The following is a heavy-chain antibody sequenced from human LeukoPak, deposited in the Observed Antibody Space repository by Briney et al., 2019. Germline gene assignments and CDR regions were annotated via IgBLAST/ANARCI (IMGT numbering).Heavy chain of an antibody. D-gene: IGHD5-12*01. CDR2: IYYSGST. CDR1: GGSISSHY. CDR3: ARVVATIRDYYYYTDV. V-gene: IGHV4-59*11. J-gene: IGHJ6*03. Sequence: SETLSLTCTVSGGSISSHYWSWIRQPPGKGLEWNGYIYYSGSTNYNPSLKSRVTISVDTSKNQFSLKLSSVTAADTAVYYCARVVATIRDYYYYTDVWGKGTTVTVSS.